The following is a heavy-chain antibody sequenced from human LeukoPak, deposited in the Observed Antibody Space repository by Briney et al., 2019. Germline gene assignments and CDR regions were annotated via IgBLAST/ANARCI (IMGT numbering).Heavy chain of an antibody. J-gene: IGHJ4*02. D-gene: IGHD1-1*01. CDR1: GYTFTDYY. CDR3: ARGRLERSPEDY. Sequence: ASVKVSCKASGYTFTDYYMHWVRQAPGQGLEWMGWINPNSGGTNYAQKFQGRVTMTRDTSISTAYMELSRLRSDDTAVYYCARGRLERSPEDYWGQGTLVTVSS. V-gene: IGHV1-2*02. CDR2: INPNSGGT.